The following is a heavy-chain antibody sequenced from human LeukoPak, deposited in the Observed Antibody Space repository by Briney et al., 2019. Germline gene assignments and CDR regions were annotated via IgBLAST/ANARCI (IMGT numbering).Heavy chain of an antibody. Sequence: ASVKVSCKTSGYTFSGYYIHWVRQAPGQGLEWLGWINPNTCDTNYAQTFQGRVVLTSDTSVETAYVDLSSLKSDDTAIYYCARALVSNYGHDAFDFWGQGTMVTVSS. CDR1: GYTFSGYY. CDR3: ARALVSNYGHDAFDF. J-gene: IGHJ3*01. CDR2: INPNTCDT. V-gene: IGHV1-2*02. D-gene: IGHD4-11*01.